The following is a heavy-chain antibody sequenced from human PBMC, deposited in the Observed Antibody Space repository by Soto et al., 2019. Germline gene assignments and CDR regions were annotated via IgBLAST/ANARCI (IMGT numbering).Heavy chain of an antibody. Sequence: SETLSLTCTVSGGSISSYYWSWIRQPPGKGLEWIGYIYYSGSTNYNPSLKSRVTISVDTSKNQFSLKLSSVTAADTAVYYCARDNGRENYYDSSGYWYYFDYWGQGTLVTVYS. CDR1: GGSISSYY. V-gene: IGHV4-59*01. J-gene: IGHJ4*02. CDR2: IYYSGST. D-gene: IGHD3-22*01. CDR3: ARDNGRENYYDSSGYWYYFDY.